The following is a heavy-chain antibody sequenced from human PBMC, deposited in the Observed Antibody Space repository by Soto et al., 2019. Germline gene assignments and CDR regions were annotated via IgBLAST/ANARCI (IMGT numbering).Heavy chain of an antibody. D-gene: IGHD3-3*01. Sequence: EVQLVESGGGLVKPGGSLRLSCAASGFTFSSYSMNWVRQAPGKGLEWVSSISSSSSYIYYADSVKGRFTISRDNAKNSLYLQMNSLRAEDTAVYYCARVPPYDFWRGYSLWGQGTLVTVSS. J-gene: IGHJ4*02. CDR3: ARVPPYDFWRGYSL. V-gene: IGHV3-21*01. CDR2: ISSSSSYI. CDR1: GFTFSSYS.